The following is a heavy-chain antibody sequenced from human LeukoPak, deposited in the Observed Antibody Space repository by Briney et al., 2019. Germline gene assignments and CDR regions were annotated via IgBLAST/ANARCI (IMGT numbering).Heavy chain of an antibody. CDR1: GGSFSGYY. CDR3: ARQHVWGSYRNAFDI. D-gene: IGHD3-16*02. Sequence: LETLSLTCAVYGGSFSGYYWSWIRQPPGKGLEWIGEINHSGSTDYNPSLKSRVTISVDTSKNQFSLKLSSVTAADTAVYYCARQHVWGSYRNAFDIWGQGTMVTVSS. V-gene: IGHV4-34*01. J-gene: IGHJ3*02. CDR2: INHSGST.